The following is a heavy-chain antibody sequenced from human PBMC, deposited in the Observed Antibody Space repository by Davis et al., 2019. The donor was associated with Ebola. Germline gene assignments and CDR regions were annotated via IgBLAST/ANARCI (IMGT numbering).Heavy chain of an antibody. Sequence: MPSETLSLTCTVSGASISSYYWSWIRQPPGKGLEWIGYGHYTGSTSYNPSLESRVTISVDTSKNQFSLKLSSVTAADTAVYYCARDRHYSNYGGWDYWGQGTLVTVSS. CDR1: GASISSYY. J-gene: IGHJ4*02. CDR2: GHYTGST. D-gene: IGHD4-11*01. V-gene: IGHV4-59*01. CDR3: ARDRHYSNYGGWDY.